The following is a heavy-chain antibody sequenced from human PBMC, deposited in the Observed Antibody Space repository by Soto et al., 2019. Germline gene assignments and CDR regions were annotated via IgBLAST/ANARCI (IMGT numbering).Heavy chain of an antibody. Sequence: SETLSLTCTVSGGSISSYYWSWIRQPPGKGLEWIGYIYYSGSTNYNPSLKSRVTISVDTSKNQFSLKLSSVTAADMAVYYCARHPLPYYFDYWGQGTLVTVSS. CDR2: IYYSGST. V-gene: IGHV4-59*08. CDR3: ARHPLPYYFDY. J-gene: IGHJ4*02. D-gene: IGHD1-26*01. CDR1: GGSISSYY.